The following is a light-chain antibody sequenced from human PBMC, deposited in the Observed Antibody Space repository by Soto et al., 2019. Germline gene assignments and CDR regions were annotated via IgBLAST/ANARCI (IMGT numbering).Light chain of an antibody. CDR3: QVWDSSSDHYV. Sequence: SSELTQPPSVSVAPGKTASITCGGNNIGSKSVHWYQQKAGQAPVLVIYYDRGRPSGIPERISGSNSGNTATLTISRVEAGDEADYYCQVWDSSSDHYVFGSGTKLTVL. CDR2: YDR. V-gene: IGLV3-21*04. J-gene: IGLJ1*01. CDR1: NIGSKS.